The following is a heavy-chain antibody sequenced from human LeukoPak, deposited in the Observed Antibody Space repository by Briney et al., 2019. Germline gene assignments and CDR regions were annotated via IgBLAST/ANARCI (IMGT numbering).Heavy chain of an antibody. V-gene: IGHV4-4*02. Sequence: SGTLSLTCTVSGVSIRSSTNWWTWVRQAPGKGLEWIGEVFHSGSTNYNPSLKSRVTMSADKSKNQFSLNLSSVTAADTAVYYCARHRVGITRDFDYWGQGTLVTVSS. D-gene: IGHD1-26*01. CDR1: GVSIRSSTNW. CDR3: ARHRVGITRDFDY. CDR2: VFHSGST. J-gene: IGHJ4*02.